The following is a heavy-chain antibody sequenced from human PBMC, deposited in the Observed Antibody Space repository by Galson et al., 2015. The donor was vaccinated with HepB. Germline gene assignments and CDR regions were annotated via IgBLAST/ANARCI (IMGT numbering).Heavy chain of an antibody. Sequence: VKVSCKASGYTFTGYYMHWVRQAPGQGLEWMGWINPNSGGTNYAQKFQGRVTMTRDTSISTAYMELSRLRSDDTAVYYCARDLDGAVVVPAATGWFDPWGQGTLVTVSS. CDR1: GYTFTGYY. CDR3: ARDLDGAVVVPAATGWFDP. J-gene: IGHJ5*02. CDR2: INPNSGGT. V-gene: IGHV1-2*02. D-gene: IGHD2-2*01.